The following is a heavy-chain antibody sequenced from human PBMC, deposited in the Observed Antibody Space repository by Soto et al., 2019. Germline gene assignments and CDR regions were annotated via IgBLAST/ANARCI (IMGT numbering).Heavy chain of an antibody. CDR3: ARWVAVAGSDY. CDR1: AFTFSDYY. V-gene: IGHV3-11*06. D-gene: IGHD6-19*01. CDR2: ISSTSTYT. J-gene: IGHJ4*01. Sequence: GGSLRLSCAASAFTFSDYYMNWFRQAPGKGLEWVSYISSTSTYTKYADSVKGRFTISRDNARNSLYLQMNSLRAEDTAVYYCARWVAVAGSDYWGQGTLVTVSS.